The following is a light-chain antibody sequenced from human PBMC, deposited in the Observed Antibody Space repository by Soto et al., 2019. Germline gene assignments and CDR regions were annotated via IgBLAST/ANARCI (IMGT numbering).Light chain of an antibody. CDR2: EAS. CDR3: QQRSNWPPIT. CDR1: QSVSSY. V-gene: IGKV3-11*01. J-gene: IGKJ5*01. Sequence: EIVLTQSPSTLSLSPGERATLSCRASQSVSSYLAWYQQKPGQAPRLLIYEASNRATGIPARFSGSGSGTDFTLTISSLEPEDFAVYYCQQRSNWPPITFGQGTRLENK.